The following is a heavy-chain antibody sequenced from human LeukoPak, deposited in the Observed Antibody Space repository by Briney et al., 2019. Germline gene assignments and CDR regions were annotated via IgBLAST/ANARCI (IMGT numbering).Heavy chain of an antibody. CDR1: GFTFSDYY. CDR3: ARRSYYYDSSGYAY. D-gene: IGHD3-22*01. V-gene: IGHV3-11*01. J-gene: IGHJ4*02. Sequence: GGSLRLSCAASGFTFSDYYMSWIRQAPGKGLEWVSYISSSGSTIYYADSVKGRFTISRDNVKNSLYLQMNSLRAEDTAVYYCARRSYYYDSSGYAYWGQGTLVTVSS. CDR2: ISSSGSTI.